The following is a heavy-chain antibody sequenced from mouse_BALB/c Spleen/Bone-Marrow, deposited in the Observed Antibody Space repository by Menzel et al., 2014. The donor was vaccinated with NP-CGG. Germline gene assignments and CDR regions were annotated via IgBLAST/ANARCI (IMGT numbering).Heavy chain of an antibody. CDR3: ARRYGSSYRYWYFDV. J-gene: IGHJ1*01. Sequence: DVQLQESGGGLVQPGGSLKVSCAASGFDFSRFWMSWVRQAPGKGLEWIGEINPDSSTINYTPSLKDKFIISRDSAKNTLFLQMSKVRSEDTARYYCARRYGSSYRYWYFDVWGAGTTVTVSS. D-gene: IGHD1-1*01. CDR2: INPDSSTI. CDR1: GFDFSRFW. V-gene: IGHV4-1*02.